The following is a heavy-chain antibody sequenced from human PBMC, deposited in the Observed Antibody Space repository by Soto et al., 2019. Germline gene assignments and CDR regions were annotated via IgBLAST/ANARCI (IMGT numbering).Heavy chain of an antibody. CDR3: ASYYYDSSGYYYVPGVY. CDR1: GGSISSSSYY. Sequence: QLQLQESGPGLVKPSETLSLTCTVSGGSISSSSYYWGWIRQPPGKGLEWIGSISYSGSTYYNPSLKSRVPISVDTSKNQFSLKLSSVTAADTAMYYCASYYYDSSGYYYVPGVYWGQGTLVTVSS. J-gene: IGHJ4*02. V-gene: IGHV4-39*01. CDR2: ISYSGST. D-gene: IGHD3-22*01.